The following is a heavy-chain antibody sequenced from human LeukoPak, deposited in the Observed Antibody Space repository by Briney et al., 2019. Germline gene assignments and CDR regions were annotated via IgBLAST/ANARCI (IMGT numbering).Heavy chain of an antibody. Sequence: ASVKVSCKASGYTFTGYYMHWARQAPGQGLEWMGGIIPIFGTANYAQKFQGRVTITADESTSTAYMELSSLRSEDTAVYYCARGEAARRGDYYYGMDVWGQGTTVTVSS. D-gene: IGHD6-6*01. J-gene: IGHJ6*02. V-gene: IGHV1-69*13. CDR2: IIPIFGTA. CDR3: ARGEAARRGDYYYGMDV. CDR1: GYTFTGYY.